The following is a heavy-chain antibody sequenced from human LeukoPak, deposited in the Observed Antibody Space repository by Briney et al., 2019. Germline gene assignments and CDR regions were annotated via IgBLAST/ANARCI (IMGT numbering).Heavy chain of an antibody. J-gene: IGHJ4*02. Sequence: PGGSLRLSCAASGFTFSSYGMHWVRQAPGKGLEWVAFIRYDGSNKYYADSVKGRFTISRDNSKNTMYLQMNSLRAEDTAVYYCAKDDRVTMVRGVIPYFDYWGQGTLVTVSS. CDR2: IRYDGSNK. V-gene: IGHV3-30*02. D-gene: IGHD3-10*01. CDR3: AKDDRVTMVRGVIPYFDY. CDR1: GFTFSSYG.